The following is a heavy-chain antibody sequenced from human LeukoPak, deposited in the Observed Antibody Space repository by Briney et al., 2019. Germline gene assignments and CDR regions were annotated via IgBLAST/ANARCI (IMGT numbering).Heavy chain of an antibody. Sequence: GGSLRLSCSASGFTLSSYAMHWVRQAPGKGLEYVSAITNNGGSTYYADSVKGRFTISRDNSKKTLYLQMSSLRAEDKAVYYFVDCHPEHTIFAVTPDYWGQGTQVTVSS. J-gene: IGHJ4*02. CDR1: GFTLSSYA. D-gene: IGHD3-3*01. CDR2: ITNNGGST. CDR3: VDCHPEHTIFAVTPDY. V-gene: IGHV3-64D*09.